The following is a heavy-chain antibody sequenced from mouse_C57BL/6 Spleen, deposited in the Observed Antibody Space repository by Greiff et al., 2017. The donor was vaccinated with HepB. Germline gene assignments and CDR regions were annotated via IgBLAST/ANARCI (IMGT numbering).Heavy chain of an antibody. Sequence: QVQLKQPGAELVRPGSSVKLSCKASGYTFTSYWMDWVKQRPGQGLELIGNIYPSDSETHYNQKFKDKATLTVDKSSSTAYMQLSSLTSEDSAVYYCARRGGYYAYWGQGTLVTVSA. D-gene: IGHD2-3*01. CDR1: GYTFTSYW. J-gene: IGHJ3*01. CDR2: IYPSDSET. V-gene: IGHV1-61*01. CDR3: ARRGGYYAY.